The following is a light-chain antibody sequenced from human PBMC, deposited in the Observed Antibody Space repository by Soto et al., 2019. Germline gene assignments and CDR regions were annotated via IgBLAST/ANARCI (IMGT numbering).Light chain of an antibody. CDR3: SSYTSSSTVV. CDR2: DVS. Sequence: QSALTQPASVSGSPGQSITISCTGTSSDVGGYNYVSWYQQHPGKAPKLMIYDVSHRPSGVSNRFSGSKSGNTASLTISGLQAEDAADYYCSSYTSSSTVVFGGGTKLTVL. J-gene: IGLJ2*01. CDR1: SSDVGGYNY. V-gene: IGLV2-14*01.